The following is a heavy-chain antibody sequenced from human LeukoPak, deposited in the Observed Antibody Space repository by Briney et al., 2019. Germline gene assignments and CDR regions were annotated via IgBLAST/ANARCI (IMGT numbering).Heavy chain of an antibody. D-gene: IGHD3-10*01. CDR1: GFTFSSYW. Sequence: GGSLRLSCAASGFTFSSYWMSWVRQAPGKGLEWVANIKQDGSEKYYVDSVKGRFTISRDNAKNSLYLQMNSLRVEDTAVYYCTRDGYYGSGSRFDYWGQGTLVTVSS. CDR3: TRDGYYGSGSRFDY. V-gene: IGHV3-7*01. J-gene: IGHJ4*02. CDR2: IKQDGSEK.